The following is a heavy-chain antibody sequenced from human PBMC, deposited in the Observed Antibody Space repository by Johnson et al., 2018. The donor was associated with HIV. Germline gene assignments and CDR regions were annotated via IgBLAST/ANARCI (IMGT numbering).Heavy chain of an antibody. CDR2: ISYDGSNK. J-gene: IGHJ3*02. V-gene: IGHV3-30*03. Sequence: QVQLVESGGGVVQPGRSLRLSCAASGFTFSSYGMHWVRQAPGKGLEWVAVISYDGSNKCYADSVKGRFTISRDNSKNTLYLQMNSLRAEDTAVYYCARVEPIRRAIDAFDIWGQGTMVTVSS. CDR3: ARVEPIRRAIDAFDI. CDR1: GFTFSSYG.